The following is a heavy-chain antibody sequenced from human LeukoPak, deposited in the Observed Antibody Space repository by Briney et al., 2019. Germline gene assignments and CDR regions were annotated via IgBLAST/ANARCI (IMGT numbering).Heavy chain of an antibody. CDR1: GFTFSSHG. D-gene: IGHD2-15*01. CDR2: IWYDGINK. J-gene: IGHJ4*02. CDR3: ARGGDYGDY. V-gene: IGHV3-33*01. Sequence: GGSLRLSCTASGFTFSSHGMHWVRQAPGKGLEWVAVIWYDGINKYYADFVKGRFTISRDNSKNTVNLQMNSLRADDTAVYYCARGGDYGDYWGQGTLVTVSS.